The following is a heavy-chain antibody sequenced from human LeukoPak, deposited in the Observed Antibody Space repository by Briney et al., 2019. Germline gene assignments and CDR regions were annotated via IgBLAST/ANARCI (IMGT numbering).Heavy chain of an antibody. CDR1: GGSISSYY. CDR2: IYYSGST. D-gene: IGHD5-24*01. J-gene: IGHJ4*02. V-gene: IGHV4-59*01. CDR3: ARSRDGYNLDY. Sequence: PSETLSLTCTVSGGSISSYYWSWLRQPPGKGLEWIGYIYYSGSTNYNPSLKSRVTISVDTSKNQFSLKLSSGTAADTAVYYCARSRDGYNLDYWRERTHATVSS.